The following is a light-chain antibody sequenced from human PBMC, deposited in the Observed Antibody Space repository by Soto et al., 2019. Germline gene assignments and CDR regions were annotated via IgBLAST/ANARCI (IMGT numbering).Light chain of an antibody. CDR3: QQYGSSPSYT. CDR1: QSVSSSY. J-gene: IGKJ2*01. CDR2: GAS. Sequence: EIVLTQSPGTLSLSPGERATLSCRASQSVSSSYLAWYQKKPGQAPRLLIYGASSRATGITDRCSGSGSGTDFTLTISRLEPEDFAVYYCQQYGSSPSYTFGQGTKLEIK. V-gene: IGKV3-20*01.